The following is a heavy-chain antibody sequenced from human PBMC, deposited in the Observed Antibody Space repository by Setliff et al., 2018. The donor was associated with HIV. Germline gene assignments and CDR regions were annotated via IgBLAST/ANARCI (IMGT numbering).Heavy chain of an antibody. D-gene: IGHD4-17*01. CDR2: IYFSGST. CDR1: GGSLSTSSFC. CDR3: ARHRSYGDYDPNWFDP. J-gene: IGHJ5*02. V-gene: IGHV4-39*01. Sequence: SETLSLTCTVSGGSLSTSSFCWGWIRQPPGKGLQWIGSIYFSGSTYYNPSLKSRVTISVDTSKNQFSLKLRSVTAADTGIYYCARHRSYGDYDPNWFDPWGQGTLVTVSS.